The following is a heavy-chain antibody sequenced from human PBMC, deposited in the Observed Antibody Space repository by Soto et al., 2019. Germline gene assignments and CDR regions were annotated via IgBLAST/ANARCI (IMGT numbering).Heavy chain of an antibody. J-gene: IGHJ6*02. CDR2: IIPIFDTA. V-gene: IGHV1-69*12. CDR1: GGTFSSYA. D-gene: IGHD3-22*01. Sequence: QVQLVQSGAEVKKPGSSVKVSCKASGGTFSSYAISWVRQAPGQGLEWMGGIIPIFDTADYAQKFQGRVTITADASTNTAYMELSRLRSEDTAVYYCAGHSSGVPGYYYGMDVWGQGTTVTVSS. CDR3: AGHSSGVPGYYYGMDV.